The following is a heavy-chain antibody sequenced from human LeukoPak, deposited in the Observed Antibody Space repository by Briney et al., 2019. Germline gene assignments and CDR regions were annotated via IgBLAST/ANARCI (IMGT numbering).Heavy chain of an antibody. D-gene: IGHD4-17*01. Sequence: GRSLRLSCAASGFTFSSYAMTWVRQAPGKGLEWVSLTSGSGGSTYYADSVKGRFTISRDNSKNTLFLQMNSLRAEDTAVYYCAKADGFYGDYVDYWGQGTLVTVSS. V-gene: IGHV3-23*01. CDR2: TSGSGGST. CDR3: AKADGFYGDYVDY. CDR1: GFTFSSYA. J-gene: IGHJ4*02.